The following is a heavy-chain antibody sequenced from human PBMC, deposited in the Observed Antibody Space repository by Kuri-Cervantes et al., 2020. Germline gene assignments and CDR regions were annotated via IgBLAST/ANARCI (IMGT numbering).Heavy chain of an antibody. D-gene: IGHD6-19*01. CDR2: ISIYNGHT. J-gene: IGHJ4*02. CDR1: GYAFINHG. CDR3: ARPALIAVAGTVGRGGRGIGYYFDY. V-gene: IGHV1-18*01. Sequence: ASVKVSCKASGYAFINHGITWVRQAPGQGLEWMGWISIYNGHTNYAQKFQDRVTMTTDTSTSTVYMELSSLRSEDTAVYYCARPALIAVAGTVGRGGRGIGYYFDYWGQGTLVTVSS.